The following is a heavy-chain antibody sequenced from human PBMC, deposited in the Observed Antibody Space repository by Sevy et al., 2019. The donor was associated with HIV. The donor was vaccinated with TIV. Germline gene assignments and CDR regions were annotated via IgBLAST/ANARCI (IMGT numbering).Heavy chain of an antibody. D-gene: IGHD6-13*01. J-gene: IGHJ4*02. CDR2: IRNKADIYTT. CDR3: ATHAGIAAAGRVFDY. Sequence: GGSLRLSCAASGFTFSDHYMEWVRQAPGKGLEWVGRIRNKADIYTTEYAASVKGRFTISRDDSKSSLFLLMNSLKTEDTAVYYCATHAGIAAAGRVFDYWGQGTLVTVSS. V-gene: IGHV3-72*01. CDR1: GFTFSDHY.